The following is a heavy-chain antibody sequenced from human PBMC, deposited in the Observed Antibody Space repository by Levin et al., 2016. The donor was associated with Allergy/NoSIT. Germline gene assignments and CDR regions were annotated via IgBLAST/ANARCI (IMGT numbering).Heavy chain of an antibody. CDR3: ARADCSGTSCYPERYHFDY. CDR2: IYHNGHS. CDR1: DYSISSGYY. V-gene: IGHV4-38-2*02. D-gene: IGHD2-2*01. J-gene: IGHJ4*02. Sequence: GSLRLSCIVSDYSISSGYYWGWIRQPPGKGLEWIGSIYHNGHSYYNPSLESRVTISVDTSKNQLSLKLSSVTAADTAVYYCARADCSGTSCYPERYHFDYWGQGTLVTVSS.